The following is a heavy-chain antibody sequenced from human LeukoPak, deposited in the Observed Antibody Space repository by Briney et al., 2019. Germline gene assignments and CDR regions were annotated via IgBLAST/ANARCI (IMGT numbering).Heavy chain of an antibody. J-gene: IGHJ5*02. Sequence: GGSLRLSCAASGFTFSSYGMHWVRQAPGKGLEWVAVISYDGSNKYYADSVKGRFTISRDNSKNTLYLQMNSLRADDTVVYYCAKSNRTYGFWSGFDPWGQGTLVTVSS. D-gene: IGHD3-3*01. CDR1: GFTFSSYG. V-gene: IGHV3-30*19. CDR2: ISYDGSNK. CDR3: AKSNRTYGFWSGFDP.